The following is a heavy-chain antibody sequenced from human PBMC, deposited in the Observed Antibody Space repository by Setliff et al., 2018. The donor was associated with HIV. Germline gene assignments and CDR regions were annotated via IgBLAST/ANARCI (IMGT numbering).Heavy chain of an antibody. D-gene: IGHD3-22*01. J-gene: IGHJ4*02. V-gene: IGHV1-69*13. CDR1: GGTFSNYA. CDR2: IIPLFGRS. CDR3: ARRVSYASSGYPLGY. Sequence: SVKVSCKPSGGTFSNYAIGWVRQAPGQGLEWMGGIIPLFGRSNYAQKFQGRVTITADESTSTAYMELSRLRFDDTAMYYCARRVSYASSGYPLGYWGQGTQVTVSS.